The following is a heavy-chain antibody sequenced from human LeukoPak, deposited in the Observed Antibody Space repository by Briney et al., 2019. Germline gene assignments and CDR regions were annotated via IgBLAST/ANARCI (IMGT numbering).Heavy chain of an antibody. D-gene: IGHD2-15*01. CDR3: AKDFGGCSGGRCYSSFDY. Sequence: GGSLRLSCAVSGFTFSNYAMSWVRQAPGKGVEWVSAICGSGGSTYYADSVKGRFTISRDNSKNTLYMQMNRLRDEDTAIYYCAKDFGGCSGGRCYSSFDYWGQGTLVTVSS. CDR1: GFTFSNYA. V-gene: IGHV3-23*01. J-gene: IGHJ4*02. CDR2: ICGSGGST.